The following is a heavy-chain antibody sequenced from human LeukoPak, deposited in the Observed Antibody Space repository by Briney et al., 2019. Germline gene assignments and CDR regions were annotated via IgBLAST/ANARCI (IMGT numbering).Heavy chain of an antibody. J-gene: IGHJ4*02. CDR1: GGSFSGYY. CDR3: ARLGIAVAGDARSYYFDY. D-gene: IGHD6-19*01. CDR2: INHSGST. Sequence: SETLSLTCAVYGGSFSGYYWSWIRQPPGKGLEWIGEINHSGSTNYNPSLKSRVTISVDTSKNQFSLKLSSVTAADTAVYYCARLGIAVAGDARSYYFDYWGQGTLVTVSS. V-gene: IGHV4-34*01.